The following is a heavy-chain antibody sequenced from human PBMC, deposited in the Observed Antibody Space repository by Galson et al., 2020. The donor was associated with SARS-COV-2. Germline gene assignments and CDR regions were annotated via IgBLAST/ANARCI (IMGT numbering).Heavy chain of an antibody. CDR1: GYTFTGYH. J-gene: IGHJ6*03. Sequence: ASVQVSCKASGYTFTGYHMHWVRQAPGQGLEWMGWINPNSGRPNYAQKFQGWVTMTRDTPIRTAYMELSRLRSDDTAVYYCARGYSSGCFLDMDVWGKGTTVTVSS. CDR3: ARGYSSGCFLDMDV. V-gene: IGHV1-2*04. CDR2: INPNSGRP. D-gene: IGHD6-19*01.